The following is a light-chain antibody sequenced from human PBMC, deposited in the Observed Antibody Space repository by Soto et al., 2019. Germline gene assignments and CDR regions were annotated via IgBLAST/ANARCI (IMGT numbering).Light chain of an antibody. Sequence: SVVTQSPGTLSLSPGEGATLSCRTSQYISSPYLAWYQQRPGQAPRLLIYAASSRASGIPDRFSGSGSGTDFTLTISRLEPEDFAVYYCQQYFGSLYTFGQGTKVEIK. CDR3: QQYFGSLYT. CDR2: AAS. V-gene: IGKV3-20*01. J-gene: IGKJ2*01. CDR1: QYISSPY.